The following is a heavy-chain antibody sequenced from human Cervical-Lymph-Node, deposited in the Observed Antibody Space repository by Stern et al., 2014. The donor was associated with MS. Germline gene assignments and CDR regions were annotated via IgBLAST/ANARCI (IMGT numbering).Heavy chain of an antibody. V-gene: IGHV5-51*01. Sequence: EVQLVESGAELIRPGESLKISCKGSGFKFSIYWIAWVRQMAGKGLEWMGSINPGDSETRYSPSFQGQVTMSADKSTSTAYLQWSSLNASDTAMYFCARQTTAWASDVWGQGTLVTVSS. CDR3: ARQTTAWASDV. D-gene: IGHD1-14*01. CDR2: INPGDSET. CDR1: GFKFSIYW. J-gene: IGHJ4*02.